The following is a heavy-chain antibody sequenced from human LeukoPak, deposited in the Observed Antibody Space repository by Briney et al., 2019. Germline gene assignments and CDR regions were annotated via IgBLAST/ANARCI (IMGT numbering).Heavy chain of an antibody. D-gene: IGHD2-15*01. V-gene: IGHV3-21*04. CDR2: ISSSSSYI. CDR3: AKDRYEVVVAATDAFDI. CDR1: GFTFSSYS. Sequence: GGSLRLSCAASGFTFSSYSMNWVRQAPGKGLEWVSSISSSSSYIYYADSVKGRFTISRDNSKNTLYLQMNSLRAEDTAVYYCAKDRYEVVVAATDAFDIWGQGTMVTVSS. J-gene: IGHJ3*02.